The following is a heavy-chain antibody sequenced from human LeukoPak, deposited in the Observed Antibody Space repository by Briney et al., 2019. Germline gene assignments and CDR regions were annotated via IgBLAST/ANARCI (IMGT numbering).Heavy chain of an antibody. Sequence: PGGSLRLSCVASGFTFTGHSMHWVRQAPGKGLEWVAVVAHDEKTIFYADSVKGRFTISRDNSKNTLYLQMNSLRAEDTAVFYCAKDRDDYVWGSYLGAFDIWGQGTMVTVSS. CDR2: VAHDEKTI. CDR1: GFTFTGHS. V-gene: IGHV3-30*04. D-gene: IGHD3-16*01. CDR3: AKDRDDYVWGSYLGAFDI. J-gene: IGHJ3*02.